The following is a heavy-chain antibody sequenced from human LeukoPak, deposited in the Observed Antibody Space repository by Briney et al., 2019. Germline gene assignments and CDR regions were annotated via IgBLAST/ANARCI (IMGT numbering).Heavy chain of an antibody. D-gene: IGHD1-26*01. Sequence: QPGGSLRLSCTVSGFTFSDYTMNWVRQAPGKGLEWLSYISSSGSTIYYGDSVKGRFTTSRDNAKNSLFLQMESLRAEDTAVYYCARGGYSGSYQKVDYWGQGTLVTVSS. CDR1: GFTFSDYT. CDR3: ARGGYSGSYQKVDY. J-gene: IGHJ4*02. CDR2: ISSSGSTI. V-gene: IGHV3-48*04.